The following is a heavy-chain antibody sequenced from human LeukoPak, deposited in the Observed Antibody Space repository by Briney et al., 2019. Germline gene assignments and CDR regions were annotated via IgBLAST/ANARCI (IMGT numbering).Heavy chain of an antibody. J-gene: IGHJ2*01. Sequence: GESLKISCAASGYTFINYWIGWVRQMPGKGLEWMGNIFPDDSDATYSPSFQGQVTLSADKSISTAYLHWSSLKASDTAIYYCARCVDWYFDLWGRGTLVTVSS. V-gene: IGHV5-51*01. CDR2: IFPDDSDA. CDR3: ARCVDWYFDL. CDR1: GYTFINYW.